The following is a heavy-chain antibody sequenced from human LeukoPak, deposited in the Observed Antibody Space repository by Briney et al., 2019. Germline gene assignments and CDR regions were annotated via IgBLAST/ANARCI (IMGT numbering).Heavy chain of an antibody. V-gene: IGHV1-8*01. CDR2: MNPNSGNT. CDR3: ARYCSSTSCYHYFFDY. J-gene: IGHJ4*02. D-gene: IGHD2-2*01. Sequence: ASVKVSCKASGYTFTSYDINWVRQATGQGLEWMGWMNPNSGNTGYAQKFQGRVTMTTDTSTSTAYMELRSLRSDDTAVYYCARYCSSTSCYHYFFDYWGQGTLVTVSS. CDR1: GYTFTSYD.